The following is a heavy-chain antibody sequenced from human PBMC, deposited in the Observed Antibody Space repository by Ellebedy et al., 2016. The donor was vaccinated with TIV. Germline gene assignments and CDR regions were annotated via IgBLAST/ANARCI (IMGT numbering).Heavy chain of an antibody. CDR1: GYTFSNYY. CDR3: ARALNYSDY. J-gene: IGHJ4*02. CDR2: INPGGGAT. Sequence: ASVKVSCKTSGYTFSNYYIHWVRQAPGQGPEWTGLINPGGGATSYAERFQGRVTMTRDTSTSTVYMELSSLRSEDTAVYYCARALNYSDYWGQGTLVTVSS. V-gene: IGHV1-46*01.